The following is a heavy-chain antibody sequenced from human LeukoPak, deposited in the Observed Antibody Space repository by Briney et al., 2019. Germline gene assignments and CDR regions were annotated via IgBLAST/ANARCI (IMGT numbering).Heavy chain of an antibody. D-gene: IGHD2-15*01. CDR2: IYSGGGT. CDR3: ARDLSGSGLYFDY. J-gene: IGHJ4*02. V-gene: IGHV3-66*01. Sequence: AGGSLRLSCAASGFTVSSNYMSWVRQAPGEGLEWVSVIYSGGGTYYADSVKGRFTISRDNSKNTLYLQMNSLRAEDTAVYYCARDLSGSGLYFDYWGQGTLVTISS. CDR1: GFTVSSNY.